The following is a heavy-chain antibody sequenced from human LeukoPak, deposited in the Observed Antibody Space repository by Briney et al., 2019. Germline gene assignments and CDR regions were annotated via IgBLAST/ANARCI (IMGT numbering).Heavy chain of an antibody. V-gene: IGHV1-18*01. D-gene: IGHD3-10*01. CDR1: GYTFTSYG. CDR3: ARAGVWFGELLLDTYFDY. Sequence: ASVKVSCKASGYTFTSYGISWVRQAPGQGLEWMGWISAYNGNTNYAQKLQGRVTMTTDTSTSTAYMELRSLRSDDTAVYYCARAGVWFGELLLDTYFDYWGQGTLATVSS. CDR2: ISAYNGNT. J-gene: IGHJ4*02.